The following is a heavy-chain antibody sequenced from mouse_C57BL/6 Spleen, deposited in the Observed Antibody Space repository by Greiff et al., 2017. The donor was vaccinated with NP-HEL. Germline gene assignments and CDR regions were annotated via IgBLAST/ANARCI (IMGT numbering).Heavy chain of an antibody. CDR3: ARATILYFDY. V-gene: IGHV5-4*03. CDR1: GFTFSSYA. Sequence: EVKLMESGGGLVKPGGSLKLSCAASGFTFSSYAMSWVRQTPEKRLEWVATISDGGSYTYYPDNVKGRFTIARDNAKNNLYLQMSHLKSEDTAMYYCARATILYFDYWGQGTTLTVSS. D-gene: IGHD1-1*02. CDR2: ISDGGSYT. J-gene: IGHJ2*01.